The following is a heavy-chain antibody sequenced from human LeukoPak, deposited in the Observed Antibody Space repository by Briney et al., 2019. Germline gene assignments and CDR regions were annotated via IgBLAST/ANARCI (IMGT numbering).Heavy chain of an antibody. V-gene: IGHV4-39*01. J-gene: IGHJ4*02. D-gene: IGHD2-2*02. CDR2: IYHSGST. CDR1: GGSISSSNYY. Sequence: SETLSLTCTVSGGSISSSNYYWGWIRQPPGKGLEWIGSIYHSGSTYYNPSLKSRGTISVDTSKNQFSLKLSSVTAADTAVYYCARLVVVPAAIDYWGQGTLVTVSS. CDR3: ARLVVVPAAIDY.